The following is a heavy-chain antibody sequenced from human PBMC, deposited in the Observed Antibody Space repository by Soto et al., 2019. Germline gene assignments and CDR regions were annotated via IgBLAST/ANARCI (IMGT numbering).Heavy chain of an antibody. Sequence: PGGSLRLSCAASGFTFSSYSMNWVRQAPGKGLEWVSYISSSSSTIYYADSVKGRFTISRDNAKNSLYLQMNSLRDEDTAVYYCARGSWLLSPYFYYGMDVWGQGTTVT. CDR2: ISSSSSTI. D-gene: IGHD2-2*01. CDR3: ARGSWLLSPYFYYGMDV. CDR1: GFTFSSYS. J-gene: IGHJ6*02. V-gene: IGHV3-48*02.